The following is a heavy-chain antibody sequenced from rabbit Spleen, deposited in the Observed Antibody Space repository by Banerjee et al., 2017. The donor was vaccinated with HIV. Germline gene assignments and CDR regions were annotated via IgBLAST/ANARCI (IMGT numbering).Heavy chain of an antibody. CDR2: IDTGSSGFT. Sequence: QSLEESGGGLVKPGASLALTCKASGFSFNGFSFNGGYDMCWVRQAPGKGLEWIACIDTGSSGFTYFASWAKGRFTISKTSSTTVTLQLNSLTAADTATYFCARDTSSSFSSYGMDLWGPGTLVTVS. J-gene: IGHJ6*01. CDR1: GFSFNGFSFNGGYD. CDR3: ARDTSSSFSSYGMDL. V-gene: IGHV1S40*01. D-gene: IGHD1-1*01.